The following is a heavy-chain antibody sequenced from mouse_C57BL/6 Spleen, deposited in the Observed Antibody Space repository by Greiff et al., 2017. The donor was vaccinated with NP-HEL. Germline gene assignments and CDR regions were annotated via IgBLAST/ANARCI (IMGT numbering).Heavy chain of an antibody. CDR1: GYTFTDYY. D-gene: IGHD1-1*01. Sequence: VQLQQSGPVLVKPGASVKMSCKASGYTFTDYYMNWVKQSHGKSLEWIGVINPYNGGTSYNQKFKGKATLTVDKSSSTAYMELNSLTSEDSAVYYCARYAGSSSYAMDYWGQGTSVTVSS. CDR3: ARYAGSSSYAMDY. CDR2: INPYNGGT. V-gene: IGHV1-19*01. J-gene: IGHJ4*01.